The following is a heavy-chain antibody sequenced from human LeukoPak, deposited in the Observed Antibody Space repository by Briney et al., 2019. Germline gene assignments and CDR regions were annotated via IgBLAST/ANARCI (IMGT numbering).Heavy chain of an antibody. CDR1: GGSVSSGSYY. CDR2: IYYSGST. D-gene: IGHD2-15*01. CDR3: ARDRGAVVAAGTV. J-gene: IGHJ4*02. Sequence: PSETLSLTCTVSGGSVSSGSYYWSWIRQPPGKGLEWIGYIYYSGSTNYNPSLKSRVTISVDTSKNQFSLKLSSVTAADTAVYYCARDRGAVVAAGTVWGQGTLVTVSS. V-gene: IGHV4-61*01.